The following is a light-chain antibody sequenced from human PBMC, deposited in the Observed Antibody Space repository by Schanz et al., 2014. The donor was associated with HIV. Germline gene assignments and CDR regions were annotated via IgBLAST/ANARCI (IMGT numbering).Light chain of an antibody. CDR3: QSSDRGLNAVV. V-gene: IGLV1-40*01. J-gene: IGLJ2*01. CDR1: TSNIGTGFH. Sequence: QSVLTQPPSVSGAPGQRVTISCTGGTSNIGTGFHVHWYQQLPEAAPKLLIFDTNNRPSGVPDRFSGSKSGPSASLAITGLQAEDEAEYFCQSSDRGLNAVVFGGGTKLPVL. CDR2: DTN.